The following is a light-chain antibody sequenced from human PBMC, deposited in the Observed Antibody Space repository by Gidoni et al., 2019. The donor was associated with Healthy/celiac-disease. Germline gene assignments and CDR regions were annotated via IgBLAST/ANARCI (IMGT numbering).Light chain of an antibody. CDR2: DAA. J-gene: IGKJ3*01. V-gene: IGKV3-11*01. CDR1: QSVSSY. Sequence: IVFPPSPATLFLSPGARATLSCRASQSVSSYLASYQQKPGQAPSLLIYDAANRATGIPARFSGSGSGTDFTLTISSLEPEDFAVYYCQQRSNWPLTFGPGTKVEIK. CDR3: QQRSNWPLT.